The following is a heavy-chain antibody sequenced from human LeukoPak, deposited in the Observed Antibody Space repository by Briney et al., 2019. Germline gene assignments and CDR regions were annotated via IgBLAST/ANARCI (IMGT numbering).Heavy chain of an antibody. CDR2: IRYDGSNK. J-gene: IGHJ4*02. V-gene: IGHV3-30*02. CDR1: GFTFSSYG. D-gene: IGHD6-19*01. CDR3: AKGIAVAGSFQDY. Sequence: PGGSLRLSCAAPGFTFSSYGMHWVRQAPGKGLEWVAFIRYDGSNKYYADSVKGRFTISRDNSKNTLYLKRNSLRAEDTAVYYCAKGIAVAGSFQDYWGQGTLVTVSS.